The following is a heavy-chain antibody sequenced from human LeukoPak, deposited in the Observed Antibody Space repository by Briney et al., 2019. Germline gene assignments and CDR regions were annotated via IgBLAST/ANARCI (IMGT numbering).Heavy chain of an antibody. CDR1: GGSISSYY. D-gene: IGHD6-25*01. V-gene: IGHV4-4*07. J-gene: IGHJ6*03. Sequence: SETLSLTCTVSGGSISSYYWSWIRQPAGKGLEWIGRIYTSGSTNYNPSLKSRVTMSVDTSKNQFSLRLSSVTAADTAVYYCARLAAVYYYYYMDVWGKGTTVTVSS. CDR3: ARLAAVYYYYYMDV. CDR2: IYTSGST.